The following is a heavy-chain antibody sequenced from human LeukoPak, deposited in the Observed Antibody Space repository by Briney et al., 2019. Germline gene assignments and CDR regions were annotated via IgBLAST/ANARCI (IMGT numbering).Heavy chain of an antibody. Sequence: SETLSLTCAVYGGSFSGYYWSWIRQPPGKGLEWIGEINHSGSTNYNPSLKSRVTISVDTSKNQFSLKLSSVTAADTAVYYCARESNAAAGTNGMDVWGQGTTVTVSS. J-gene: IGHJ6*02. CDR2: INHSGST. D-gene: IGHD6-13*01. V-gene: IGHV4-34*01. CDR1: GGSFSGYY. CDR3: ARESNAAAGTNGMDV.